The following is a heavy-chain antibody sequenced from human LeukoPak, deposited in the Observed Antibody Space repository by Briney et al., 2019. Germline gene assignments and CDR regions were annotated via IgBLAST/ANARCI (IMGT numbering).Heavy chain of an antibody. CDR1: GYTFSSYG. J-gene: IGHJ4*02. CDR3: ARSPVVGAHSPHFDY. V-gene: IGHV1-18*01. CDR2: ISAYNGNT. D-gene: IGHD1-26*01. Sequence: ASVKVSCKASGYTFSSYGISWVRQAPGQGLEWMGWISAYNGNTNYAQKLQGRVTMTTDTSTSTAYMEVRSLRSDDTAVYYCARSPVVGAHSPHFDYWGQGTLVTVSS.